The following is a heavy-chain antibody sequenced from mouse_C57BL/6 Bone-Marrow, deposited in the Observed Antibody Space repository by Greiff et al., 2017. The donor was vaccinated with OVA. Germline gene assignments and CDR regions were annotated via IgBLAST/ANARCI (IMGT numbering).Heavy chain of an antibody. Sequence: EVKLMESGGGLVKPGGSLKLSCAASGFTFSDYGLHWVRQAPEKGLEWVAYISSGSSTISYADTVKGRFTISRANAKYTLFLQMTSLRSEDTAMDYCARLYYSNYYAMDYWGQGTSVTVSS. CDR1: GFTFSDYG. CDR2: ISSGSSTI. D-gene: IGHD2-12*01. J-gene: IGHJ4*01. CDR3: ARLYYSNYYAMDY. V-gene: IGHV5-17*01.